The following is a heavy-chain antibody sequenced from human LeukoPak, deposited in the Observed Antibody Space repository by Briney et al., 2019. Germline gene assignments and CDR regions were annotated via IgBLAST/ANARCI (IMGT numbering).Heavy chain of an antibody. D-gene: IGHD6-13*01. CDR3: ARDLPYEEQQLTYFDY. Sequence: RGSLRLSCAASGFTFSSYSMNWVRQAPGKGLEWVSSISSSSSYIYYADSVKGRFTISRDNAKNSLYLQMNSLRAEDTAVYYCARDLPYEEQQLTYFDYWGQGTLVTVSS. J-gene: IGHJ4*02. CDR2: ISSSSSYI. V-gene: IGHV3-21*01. CDR1: GFTFSSYS.